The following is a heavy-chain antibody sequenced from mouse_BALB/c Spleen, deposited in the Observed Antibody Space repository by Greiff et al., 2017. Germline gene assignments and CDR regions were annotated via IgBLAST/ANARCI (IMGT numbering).Heavy chain of an antibody. J-gene: IGHJ4*01. V-gene: IGHV3-6*02. D-gene: IGHD1-2*01. CDR2: ISYDGSN. CDR1: GYSITSGYY. CDR3: AITTAYYAMDY. Sequence: EVKLQESGPGLVKPSQSLSLTCSVTGYSITSGYYWNWIRQFPGNKLEWMGYISYDGSNNYNPSLKNRISITRDASKNQFFLKLNSVTTEDTATYYCAITTAYYAMDYWGQGTSVTVSS.